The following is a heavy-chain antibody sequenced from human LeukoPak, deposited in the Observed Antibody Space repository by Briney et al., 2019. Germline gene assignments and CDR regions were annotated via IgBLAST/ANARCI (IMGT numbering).Heavy chain of an antibody. CDR2: INEDGSEK. D-gene: IGHD3-3*01. V-gene: IGHV3-7*01. CDR1: GFTFSSYW. Sequence: PGGSLRLSCAASGFTFSSYWMSWVRQAPGKGLERVSNINEDGSEKDYVDSVKGRFTISRDNAKNSLYLQMTSLRAEDTAVYYCAREIFWSGYYSNLHFDYWGQGTLVTVSS. CDR3: AREIFWSGYYSNLHFDY. J-gene: IGHJ4*02.